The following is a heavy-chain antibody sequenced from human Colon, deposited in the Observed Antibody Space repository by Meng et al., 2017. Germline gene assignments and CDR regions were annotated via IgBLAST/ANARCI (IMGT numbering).Heavy chain of an antibody. D-gene: IGHD1-7*01. CDR1: GDSISSDIW. CDR2: VYHRGDT. Sequence: VPLQGAGPGLVKPSGTLSLTCTVSGDSISSDIWWSWGRQPPGKGLEWIGEVYHRGDTNYNPSLKSRVDISVDKSKNQFYLSLFSVTAADTAVYYCGRDQGRELINHWGQGTLVTVSS. CDR3: GRDQGRELINH. V-gene: IGHV4-4*02. J-gene: IGHJ4*02.